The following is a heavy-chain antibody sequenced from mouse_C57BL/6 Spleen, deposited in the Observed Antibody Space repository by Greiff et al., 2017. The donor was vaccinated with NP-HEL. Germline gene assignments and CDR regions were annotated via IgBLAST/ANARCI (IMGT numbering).Heavy chain of an antibody. Sequence: EVQLVESGPGMVKPSQSLSLTCTVTGYSITSGYDWHWIRHFPGNTLEWMGYISYSGSTNYNPSLKSRISITHDTSKNHFFLKLNAVTTEDTATYYCARDIGSYWYFDVWGTGTTVTVSS. CDR3: ARDIGSYWYFDV. V-gene: IGHV3-1*01. J-gene: IGHJ1*03. CDR2: ISYSGST. CDR1: GYSITSGYD.